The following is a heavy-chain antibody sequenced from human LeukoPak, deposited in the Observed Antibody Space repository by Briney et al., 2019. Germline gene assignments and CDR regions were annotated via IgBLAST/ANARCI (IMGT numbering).Heavy chain of an antibody. Sequence: GGSLRLSCAASGFTFSSYGMSWVRQAPGEGLEWVSAISGSGGSTYYADSVKGRFTISRDNSKNTLYLQMNSLRAEDTAVYYCAKTPSDYDFWSGYFDYWGQGTLVTVSS. CDR3: AKTPSDYDFWSGYFDY. D-gene: IGHD3-3*01. V-gene: IGHV3-23*01. CDR1: GFTFSSYG. J-gene: IGHJ4*02. CDR2: ISGSGGST.